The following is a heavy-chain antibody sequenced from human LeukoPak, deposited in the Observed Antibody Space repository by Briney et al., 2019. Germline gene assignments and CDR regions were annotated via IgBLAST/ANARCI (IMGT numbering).Heavy chain of an antibody. CDR1: GGSVGSGSYY. V-gene: IGHV4-61*01. J-gene: IGHJ4*02. CDR3: ARTSGNYPYYFDY. D-gene: IGHD1-26*01. CDR2: VYYSGST. Sequence: ASETLSLTCTVSGGSVGSGSYYWSWIRQPPGKGLEWIGYVYYSGSTNHNTSLKSRVTISVDRSKNQFSLKLSSVTAADTAIYYCARTSGNYPYYFDYWGQGTLVTVSS.